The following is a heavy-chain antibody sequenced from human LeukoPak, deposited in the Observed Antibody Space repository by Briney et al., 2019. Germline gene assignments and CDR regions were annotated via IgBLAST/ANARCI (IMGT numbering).Heavy chain of an antibody. Sequence: PSETLSLTCTVSGGSISSSSYYWGWIRQPPGKVLEWIGSIYYSGSTYYNPSLKSRVSISVHTSKNQFSLKLRSVTAADTAVYYCARPVPSRLGWFDPWGQGTLVTVSS. J-gene: IGHJ5*02. CDR2: IYYSGST. CDR3: ARPVPSRLGWFDP. CDR1: GGSISSSSYY. D-gene: IGHD1-1*01. V-gene: IGHV4-39*01.